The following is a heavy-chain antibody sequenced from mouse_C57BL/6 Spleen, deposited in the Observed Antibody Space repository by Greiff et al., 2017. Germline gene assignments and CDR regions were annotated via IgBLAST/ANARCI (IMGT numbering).Heavy chain of an antibody. D-gene: IGHD2-5*01. V-gene: IGHV1-55*01. CDR1: GYTFTSYW. J-gene: IGHJ1*03. CDR2: IYPGSGST. Sequence: QVQLKQPGAELVKPGASVKMSCKASGYTFTSYWITWVKQRPGQGLEWIGDIYPGSGSTNYNEKFKSKATLTVDTSSSTAYMQLSSLTSEDSAVYYCAREGYYSNYGYFDVWGTGTTVTVSS. CDR3: AREGYYSNYGYFDV.